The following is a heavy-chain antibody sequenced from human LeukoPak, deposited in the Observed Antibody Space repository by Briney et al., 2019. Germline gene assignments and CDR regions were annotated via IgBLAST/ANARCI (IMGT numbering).Heavy chain of an antibody. CDR2: IYSGGST. J-gene: IGHJ3*02. CDR1: GFTVSSNY. CDR3: AMAYCGGDCYSRRPDAFDI. Sequence: PGGSLRLSCAASGFTVSSNYMSWVRQAPGKGLEWVSVIYSGGSTYYADSVKSRFTISRDNSKNTLYLLMNSLRAEDTAVYYCAMAYCGGDCYSRRPDAFDIWGQGTMVTVSS. D-gene: IGHD2-21*02. V-gene: IGHV3-53*01.